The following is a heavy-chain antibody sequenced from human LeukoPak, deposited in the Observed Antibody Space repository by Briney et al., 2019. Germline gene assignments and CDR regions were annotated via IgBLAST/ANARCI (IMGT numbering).Heavy chain of an antibody. CDR2: TYYRSKWYY. V-gene: IGHV6-1*01. CDR3: SRHSILGYSDY. CDR1: GDSVSSDNAA. Sequence: SQTLSLTCAISGDSVSSDNAAWYWIRQSPSRGLEWLGRTYYRSKWYYDYAVSVKSRITINPDTSKNQFSLQLNSVTPEDTAVYYCSRHSILGYSDYGGRGTRVTVSS. J-gene: IGHJ4*02. D-gene: IGHD2-21*01.